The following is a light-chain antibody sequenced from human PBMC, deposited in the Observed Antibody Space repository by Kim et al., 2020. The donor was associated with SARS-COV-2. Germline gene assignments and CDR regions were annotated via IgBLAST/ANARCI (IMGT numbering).Light chain of an antibody. J-gene: IGLJ2*01. V-gene: IGLV3-19*01. Sequence: WEKTVRITCQGDSLRNYFASWYQQRTGQAPILVIYGKNSRPSGIPDRFSGSSSGSTASLTITGAQAEDEADYYCNSRDSNGNHLVFGGGTQLTVL. CDR2: GKN. CDR1: SLRNYF. CDR3: NSRDSNGNHLV.